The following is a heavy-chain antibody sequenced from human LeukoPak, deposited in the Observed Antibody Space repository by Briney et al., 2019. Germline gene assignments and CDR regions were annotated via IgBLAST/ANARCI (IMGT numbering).Heavy chain of an antibody. D-gene: IGHD4-23*01. J-gene: IGHJ5*02. V-gene: IGHV3-7*03. Sequence: PGGSLRLSCAASGFTFSSYWMSWVRQAPGKGLEWVANIKQDGSEKYYVDSVKGRFTISRDNAKNSLYLQMNSLRAEDTALYHCARTSIDYGGNSYWFDPWGQGTLVTVSS. CDR2: IKQDGSEK. CDR3: ARTSIDYGGNSYWFDP. CDR1: GFTFSSYW.